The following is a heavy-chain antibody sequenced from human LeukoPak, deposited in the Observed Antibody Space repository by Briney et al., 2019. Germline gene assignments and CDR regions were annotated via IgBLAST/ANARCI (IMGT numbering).Heavy chain of an antibody. CDR2: INHSGST. D-gene: IGHD2-2*01. CDR1: GGSISDYF. V-gene: IGHV4-34*01. J-gene: IGHJ6*03. CDR3: ARRVGYCSSTSCFVGRDYYYYMDV. Sequence: SETLSLTCTVSGGSISDYFWSWVRQSPGKGLEWIGEINHSGSTNYNPSLKSRVTISVDTSKNQFSLKLSSVTAADTAVYYCARRVGYCSSTSCFVGRDYYYYMDVWGKGTTVTVSS.